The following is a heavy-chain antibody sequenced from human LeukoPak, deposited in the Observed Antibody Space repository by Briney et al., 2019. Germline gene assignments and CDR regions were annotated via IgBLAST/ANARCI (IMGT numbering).Heavy chain of an antibody. V-gene: IGHV1-69*06. Sequence: GASVKVSCKASGYTFTSYYMHWVRQAPGQGLEWMGGIIPIFGTANYAQKFQGRVTMTEDTSTDTAYMELSSLRSEDTAVYYCATLYDSSGYFGLLEYWGQGTLVTVSS. CDR2: IIPIFGTA. CDR3: ATLYDSSGYFGLLEY. J-gene: IGHJ4*02. CDR1: GYTFTSYY. D-gene: IGHD3-22*01.